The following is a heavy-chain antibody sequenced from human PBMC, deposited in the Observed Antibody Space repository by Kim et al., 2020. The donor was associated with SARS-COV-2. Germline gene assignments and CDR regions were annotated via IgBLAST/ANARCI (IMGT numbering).Heavy chain of an antibody. D-gene: IGHD3-10*01. CDR1: GGSISSYY. Sequence: SETLSLTCTVSGGSISSYYWSWIRQPPGKGLEWIGYIYYSGSTNYNPSLKSRVTISVDTSKNQFSLKLSSVTAADTAVYYCARQMWTGYLWFGELLARENSYGMDVWGQGTTVTVSS. J-gene: IGHJ6*02. V-gene: IGHV4-59*08. CDR2: IYYSGST. CDR3: ARQMWTGYLWFGELLARENSYGMDV.